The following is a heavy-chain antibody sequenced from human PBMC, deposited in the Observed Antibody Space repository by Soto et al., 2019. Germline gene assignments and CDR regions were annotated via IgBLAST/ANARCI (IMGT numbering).Heavy chain of an antibody. CDR1: GFTFSSSA. CDR2: IDVGSANA. Sequence: SVKVSCKTSGFTFSSSAVHWVRQARGHRLQWIGWIDVGSANANYAQMLQERVTISRDTSKNQFSLKLSSVTAADTAVYYCARGEERVAMPSGYWGQGTLVTVSS. V-gene: IGHV1-58*01. J-gene: IGHJ4*02. CDR3: ARGEERVAMPSGY. D-gene: IGHD2-2*01.